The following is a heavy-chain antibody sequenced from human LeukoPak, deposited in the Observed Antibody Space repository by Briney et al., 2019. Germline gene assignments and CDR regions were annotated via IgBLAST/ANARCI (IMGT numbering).Heavy chain of an antibody. CDR3: ARGAVVAGTVSIDY. Sequence: PGGSLRLSCAASGFSFSSYWMHWVRQGPGKGLVWVSRINSDGSSVTYVDSVKGRFTISRDNAENTLYLHMNSLRAEDTGVYYCARGAVVAGTVSIDYWGQGTLVTVSS. CDR1: GFSFSSYW. J-gene: IGHJ4*02. D-gene: IGHD6-19*01. CDR2: INSDGSSV. V-gene: IGHV3-74*01.